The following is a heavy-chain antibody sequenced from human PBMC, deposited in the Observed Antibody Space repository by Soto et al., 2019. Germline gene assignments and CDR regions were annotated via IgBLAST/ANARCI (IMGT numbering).Heavy chain of an antibody. D-gene: IGHD2-15*01. CDR1: GYTFTSYD. Sequence: QVQLVQSGAEVKKPGASVKVSCKASGYTFTSYDINWVRQATGQGLEWMGWMNPNRGNTGYAQKFQGRVTMTRNTSISTAYMELSSLSSEDTAVYYCARGAYCSGGSCYDWFDPWGQGTLVTVSS. CDR2: MNPNRGNT. CDR3: ARGAYCSGGSCYDWFDP. J-gene: IGHJ5*02. V-gene: IGHV1-8*01.